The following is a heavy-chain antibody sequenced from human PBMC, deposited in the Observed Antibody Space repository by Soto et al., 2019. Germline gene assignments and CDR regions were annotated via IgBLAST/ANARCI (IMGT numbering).Heavy chain of an antibody. CDR2: IIPILGIA. CDR3: ASLMSSGYYYGMDV. D-gene: IGHD3-10*01. V-gene: IGHV1-69*02. Sequence: QVQLVQSGAEVKKPGSSVKVSCKASGGTFSSYTISWVRQAPGQGLEWMGRIIPILGIANYAQKFQGRVTNTADKSTSTASMGLSSLRSEDTAVYYCASLMSSGYYYGMDVWGQGTTVTVSS. CDR1: GGTFSSYT. J-gene: IGHJ6*02.